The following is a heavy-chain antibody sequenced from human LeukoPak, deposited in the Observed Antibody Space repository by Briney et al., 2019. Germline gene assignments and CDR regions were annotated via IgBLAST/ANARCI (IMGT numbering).Heavy chain of an antibody. J-gene: IGHJ6*03. V-gene: IGHV3-7*01. D-gene: IGHD4-17*01. CDR3: TRDALYGDPSYYYMDV. CDR2: IKQDGSEI. Sequence: PGGSLRLSCAAAGFTFNGFWMSWVRQAPGKGLEWVANIKQDGSEIYYLGSVRGRLTISRDNAMNSLYLQMTSLRAEDTAVYYCTRDALYGDPSYYYMDVWGKGTTVTVSS. CDR1: GFTFNGFW.